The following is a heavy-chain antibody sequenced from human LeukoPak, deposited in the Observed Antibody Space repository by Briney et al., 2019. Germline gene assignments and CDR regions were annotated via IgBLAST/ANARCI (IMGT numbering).Heavy chain of an antibody. D-gene: IGHD2-15*01. Sequence: GRSLRLSCAASGFTFSDYYMSWIRQAPGKGLEWVSYISSSGSTIYYADSVKGRFTISRDNAKNSLYLQMNSLRAEDTAVYYCASGYCSGGSCYSPLNYYMDVWGKGTTVTVSS. J-gene: IGHJ6*03. CDR3: ASGYCSGGSCYSPLNYYMDV. V-gene: IGHV3-11*01. CDR1: GFTFSDYY. CDR2: ISSSGSTI.